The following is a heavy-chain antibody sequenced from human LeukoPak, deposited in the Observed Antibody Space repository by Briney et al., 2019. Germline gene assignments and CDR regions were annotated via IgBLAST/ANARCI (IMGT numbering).Heavy chain of an antibody. Sequence: GGSLRLSCGASGFTFNNYAMSWVRQAPGKGLEWVSSISGSGVTTSYADSVQGRFTISRDNSKNTLYLQMTSLRAEDTALYYCAKKRSGVGWIIDYWGQGTLVTVSS. J-gene: IGHJ4*02. CDR3: AKKRSGVGWIIDY. CDR1: GFTFNNYA. V-gene: IGHV3-23*01. D-gene: IGHD6-19*01. CDR2: ISGSGVTT.